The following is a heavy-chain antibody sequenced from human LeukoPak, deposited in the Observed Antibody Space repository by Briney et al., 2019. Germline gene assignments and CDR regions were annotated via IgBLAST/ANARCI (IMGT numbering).Heavy chain of an antibody. CDR1: GGTFSSYA. Sequence: KVSCKASGGTFSSYAISWVRQAPGQGLEWMGGIIPIFGTANYAQKFQGRVTITTDESTSTAYMELSSLRSEDTAVYYCASSSIGLTIGYYYYYMDVWGKGTTVTVSS. V-gene: IGHV1-69*05. CDR2: IIPIFGTA. CDR3: ASSSIGLTIGYYYYYMDV. J-gene: IGHJ6*03. D-gene: IGHD3-3*01.